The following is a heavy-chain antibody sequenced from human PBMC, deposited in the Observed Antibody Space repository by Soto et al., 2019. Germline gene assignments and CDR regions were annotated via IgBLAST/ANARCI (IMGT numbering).Heavy chain of an antibody. V-gene: IGHV3-66*01. D-gene: IGHD3-3*01. CDR3: AREPYDSYYFDS. J-gene: IGHJ4*02. CDR2: IYSGGST. Sequence: GGSLRLSCAASGFTVSSNYMSWVRQAPGKGLEWVSVIYSGGSTYYADSVKSRFTISRDNSKNTLYLQMNSLRAEDTAVYYCAREPYDSYYFDSWGQGTLVTVSS. CDR1: GFTVSSNY.